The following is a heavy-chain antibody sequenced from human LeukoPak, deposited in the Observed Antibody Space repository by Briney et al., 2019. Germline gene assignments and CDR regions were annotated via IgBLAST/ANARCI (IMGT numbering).Heavy chain of an antibody. J-gene: IGHJ6*04. Sequence: TGGSLRLSCAASGFTFSSYGMHWVRQAPGKGLEWVAVIWYDGSNKYYADSGKGRFTISRDNSKNTLYLQMNSLRAEDTAVYYCARDGSFHYYYGMDVWGKGTTVTVSS. D-gene: IGHD3-10*01. CDR3: ARDGSFHYYYGMDV. CDR2: IWYDGSNK. V-gene: IGHV3-33*01. CDR1: GFTFSSYG.